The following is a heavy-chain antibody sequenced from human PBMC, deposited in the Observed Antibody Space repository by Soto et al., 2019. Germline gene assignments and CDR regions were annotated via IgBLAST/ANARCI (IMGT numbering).Heavy chain of an antibody. Sequence: ASVKVSCKASGYTFTGYYMHWVRQAPGQGLEWMGWINPNSGGTNYAQKFQGWVTMTRDTSISTAYMELSRLRSDDTAVYYCARSNCGGDCYQHTDLDYWGQGTLVNVSS. CDR1: GYTFTGYY. V-gene: IGHV1-2*04. CDR3: ARSNCGGDCYQHTDLDY. D-gene: IGHD2-21*02. J-gene: IGHJ4*02. CDR2: INPNSGGT.